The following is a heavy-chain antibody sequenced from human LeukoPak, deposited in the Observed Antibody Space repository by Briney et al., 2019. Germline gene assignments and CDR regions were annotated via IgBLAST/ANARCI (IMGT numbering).Heavy chain of an antibody. Sequence: QTGGSLRLSCAASGITLSDFWFSWVRQAPGKGLEWVAVISYDGSNKYYADSVKGRFTISRDNSKNTLYLQMNSLRAEDTAVYCCASPPHDTMVRGVIILPFDYWGQGTLVTVSS. CDR3: ASPPHDTMVRGVIILPFDY. J-gene: IGHJ4*02. D-gene: IGHD3-10*01. CDR2: ISYDGSNK. V-gene: IGHV3-30-3*01. CDR1: GITLSDFW.